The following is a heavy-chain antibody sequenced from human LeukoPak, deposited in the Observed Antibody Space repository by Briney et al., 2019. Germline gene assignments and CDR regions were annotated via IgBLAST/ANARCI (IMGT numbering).Heavy chain of an antibody. J-gene: IGHJ4*02. Sequence: GGSLRLSCAASGFTFSSYWMSWVRQAPGKGLEWVANIKQDGSEKYYVDSVKGRFTISRDNAKDSLYLQMNSLRAEDTAVYYCASYLWFGEKAFDYWGQGTLVTVSS. CDR2: IKQDGSEK. D-gene: IGHD3-10*01. CDR3: ASYLWFGEKAFDY. CDR1: GFTFSSYW. V-gene: IGHV3-7*01.